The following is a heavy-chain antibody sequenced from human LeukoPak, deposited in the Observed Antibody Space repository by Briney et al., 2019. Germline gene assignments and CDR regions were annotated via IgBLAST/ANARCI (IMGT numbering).Heavy chain of an antibody. V-gene: IGHV4-4*07. CDR1: GGSISSYY. CDR3: AKSTGYSSGWVDS. Sequence: SETLSLTCTVSGGSISSYYWSWIRQPAGKGLEWIGSIYYSGSTYYNPSLKSRVTISVDTSKNQFSLKLSSVTAADTAVYYCAKSTGYSSGWVDSWGQGTLVTVSS. J-gene: IGHJ5*01. CDR2: IYYSGST. D-gene: IGHD6-19*01.